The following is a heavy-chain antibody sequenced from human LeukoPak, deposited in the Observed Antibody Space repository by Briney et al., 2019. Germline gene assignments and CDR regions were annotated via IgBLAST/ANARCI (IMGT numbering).Heavy chain of an antibody. V-gene: IGHV3-30*05. Sequence: GGSLRLSCAASGFTFSSYSMNWVRQAPGKGLEWVAAISYDGSKTYYADSVKGRFSISRDNYENTLYLQMDSLRAEDTAVYYCASNRGSDYWGQGTLVTVSS. CDR2: ISYDGSKT. CDR1: GFTFSSYS. CDR3: ASNRGSDY. D-gene: IGHD1-14*01. J-gene: IGHJ4*02.